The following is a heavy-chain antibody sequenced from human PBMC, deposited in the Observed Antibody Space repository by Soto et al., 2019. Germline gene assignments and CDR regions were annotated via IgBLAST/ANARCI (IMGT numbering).Heavy chain of an antibody. Sequence: LSLTCTLSGGSVRAPDWWNWVRQSPDKGLEWIAEVHISGHSNYNPSLRSRVSVSIDSSKNQFYLNLNSVTAADTAIYYCARVRQGCSANNCYFDPWGQGTEVTVS. CDR1: GGSVRAPDW. CDR2: VHISGHS. J-gene: IGHJ2*01. D-gene: IGHD2-15*01. CDR3: ARVRQGCSANNCYFDP. V-gene: IGHV4-4*02.